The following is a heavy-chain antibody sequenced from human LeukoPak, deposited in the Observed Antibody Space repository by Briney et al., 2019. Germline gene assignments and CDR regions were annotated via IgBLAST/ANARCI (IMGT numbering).Heavy chain of an antibody. Sequence: GESLKISCKGSGYSFTSYWIGWVRQMPGKGLEWMGSIYPDDSDTRYNPSFEGQVTISADKSSRTAYLQWSSLKASDTGMYYCARGGNHDYYYYYMDVWGKGTTITVSS. V-gene: IGHV5-51*01. CDR3: ARGGNHDYYYYYMDV. CDR2: IYPDDSDT. CDR1: GYSFTSYW. D-gene: IGHD1-14*01. J-gene: IGHJ6*03.